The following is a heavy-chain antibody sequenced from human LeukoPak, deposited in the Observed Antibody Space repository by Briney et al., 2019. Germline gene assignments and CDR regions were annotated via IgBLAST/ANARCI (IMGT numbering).Heavy chain of an antibody. CDR1: GYTFTGYL. CDR3: TRRLEYGYDFDY. Sequence: ASVKVSCKASGYTFTGYLVHWVRQAPGQGLEWMGLINPRNGGTNYARKFQGRITLTRDTSISTAYMELSSLTSDDTAVYYCTRRLEYGYDFDYGGQGALVTVSS. J-gene: IGHJ4*02. V-gene: IGHV1-2*02. D-gene: IGHD5-12*01. CDR2: INPRNGGT.